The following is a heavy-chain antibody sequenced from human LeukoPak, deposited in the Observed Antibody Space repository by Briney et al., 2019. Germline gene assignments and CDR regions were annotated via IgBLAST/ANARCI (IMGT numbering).Heavy chain of an antibody. CDR3: PTTVTTLFDY. Sequence: PGGSLRLSCAASGFTFSSYAMSWVRQAPEKGLEWVSAISGSGGSTYYADSVKGRFTISRDNSKNTLYLQMNSLRAEDTAVHYCPTTVTTLFDYWGQGTLVTVSS. J-gene: IGHJ4*02. D-gene: IGHD4-17*01. CDR1: GFTFSSYA. CDR2: ISGSGGST. V-gene: IGHV3-23*01.